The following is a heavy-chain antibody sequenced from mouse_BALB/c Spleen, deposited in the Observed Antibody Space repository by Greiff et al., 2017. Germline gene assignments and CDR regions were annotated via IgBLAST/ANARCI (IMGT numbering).Heavy chain of an antibody. D-gene: IGHD1-1*01. V-gene: IGHV5-6-5*01. CDR3: ASSTTVVATDY. Sequence: EVQVVESGGGLVKPGGSLKLSCAASGFTFSSYAMSWVRQTPEKRLEWVASISSGGSTYYPDSVKGRFTISRDNARNILYLQLSSLRSEDTAMYYCASSTTVVATDYWGQGTTLTVSS. CDR1: GFTFSSYA. CDR2: ISSGGST. J-gene: IGHJ2*01.